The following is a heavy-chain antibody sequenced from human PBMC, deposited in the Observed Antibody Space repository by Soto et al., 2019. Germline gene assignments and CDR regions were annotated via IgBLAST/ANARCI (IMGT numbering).Heavy chain of an antibody. CDR3: ARARVIEQQLAPDAFDI. D-gene: IGHD6-13*01. Sequence: GASVEVCCKASGGTFSSYAISWVRQAPGQGLEWMGGIIPIFGTANYAQKFQGRVTITADESTSTAYMELSSLRSEDTAVYYCARARVIEQQLAPDAFDICGQGTMVTVS. J-gene: IGHJ3*02. V-gene: IGHV1-69*13. CDR1: GGTFSSYA. CDR2: IIPIFGTA.